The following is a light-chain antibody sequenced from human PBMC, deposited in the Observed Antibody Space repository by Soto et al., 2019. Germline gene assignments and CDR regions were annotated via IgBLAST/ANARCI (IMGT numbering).Light chain of an antibody. J-gene: IGLJ2*01. CDR1: SSNIGAGYD. CDR3: QSHDSSLSAVV. V-gene: IGLV1-40*01. Sequence: QAVVRQPPSVSGAPGQRVTISCTGSSSNIGAGYDVHWYQHLPGTAPRLLIYGSSNRPSGVPDRISGSKSGTSASLAITGVQAEDEAGYYCQSHDSSLSAVVFGGGTKSPS. CDR2: GSS.